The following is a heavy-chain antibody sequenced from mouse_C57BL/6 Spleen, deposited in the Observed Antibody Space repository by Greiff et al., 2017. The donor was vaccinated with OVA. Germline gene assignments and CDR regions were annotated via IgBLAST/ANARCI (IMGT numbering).Heavy chain of an antibody. CDR1: GYTFTSYW. J-gene: IGHJ1*03. CDR2: IDPSDSET. CDR3: ARCYSNYGGYFDV. D-gene: IGHD2-5*01. Sequence: QVQLKQPGAELVRPGSSVKLSCKASGYTFTSYWMHWVKQRPIQGLEWIGNIDPSDSETHYNQKFKDKATLTVDKSSSTAYMQLSSLTSEDSAVYYCARCYSNYGGYFDVWGTGTTVTVSS. V-gene: IGHV1-52*01.